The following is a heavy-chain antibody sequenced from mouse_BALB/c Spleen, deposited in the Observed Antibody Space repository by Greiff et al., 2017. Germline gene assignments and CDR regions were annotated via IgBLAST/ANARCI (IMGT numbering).Heavy chain of an antibody. V-gene: IGHV1-15*01. CDR3: TGGYDDYYAMDY. CDR2: IDPETGST. D-gene: IGHD2-2*01. J-gene: IGHJ4*01. Sequence: VQLHQSGAELVRPGASVTLSCKASGYTFTDYEMHWVKQTPVHGLEWIGAIDPETGSTAYNQKFKGKATLTADKSSSTAYMELRSLTSEDSAVYYCTGGYDDYYAMDYWGQGTSVTVSS. CDR1: GYTFTDYE.